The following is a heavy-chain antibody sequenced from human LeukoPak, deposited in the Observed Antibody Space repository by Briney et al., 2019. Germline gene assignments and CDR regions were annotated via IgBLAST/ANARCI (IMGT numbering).Heavy chain of an antibody. CDR2: IYPSGST. V-gene: IGHV4-4*07. J-gene: IGHJ4*02. CDR1: GGSISSYY. CDR3: ARENSGSYRQFDY. D-gene: IGHD1-26*01. Sequence: SETLSLTCTVSGGSISSYYWTWIRQPAGKGLEWIGRIYPSGSTNYNPSLKSRVTMSVDTSKNQFSLKLNSVTAADTAAYYCARENSGSYRQFDYWGQGTLVTVS.